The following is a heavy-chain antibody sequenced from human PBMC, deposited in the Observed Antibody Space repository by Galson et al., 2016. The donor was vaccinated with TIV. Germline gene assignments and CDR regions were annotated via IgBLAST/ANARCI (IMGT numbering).Heavy chain of an antibody. J-gene: IGHJ6*02. CDR3: AREDLYGDQGILGYYGMDV. V-gene: IGHV3-48*02. CDR2: ISRSGGNS. Sequence: SLRLSCAASGFIFSDYAMNWARQTPGKGLEWISYISRSGGNSFYAESVKGRFTVSRDSLDKSVFLQMNSLRDEDTAVYFCAREDLYGDQGILGYYGMDVWGQGTTVTVSS. CDR1: GFIFSDYA. D-gene: IGHD7-27*01.